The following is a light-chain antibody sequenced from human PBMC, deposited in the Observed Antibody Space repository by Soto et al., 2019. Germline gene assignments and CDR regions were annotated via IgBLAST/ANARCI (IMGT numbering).Light chain of an antibody. CDR3: QQYASAPFS. Sequence: EIVMTQSPATLSVSPGERATLSCRASQSVSSTLAWYQQKPGQAPRLLIYAASTRATGIPDRFSGSASETDFTLTINRLEPEDSAVYYCQQYASAPFSLGPGTKVDIK. V-gene: IGKV3-20*01. CDR2: AAS. J-gene: IGKJ3*01. CDR1: QSVSST.